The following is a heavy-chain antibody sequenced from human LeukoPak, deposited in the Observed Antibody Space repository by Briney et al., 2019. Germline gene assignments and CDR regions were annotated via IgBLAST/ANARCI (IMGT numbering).Heavy chain of an antibody. V-gene: IGHV4-59*01. CDR1: GGSISSYY. CDR2: IYYSGRT. CDR3: ARGTEYMLDDQFDY. J-gene: IGHJ4*02. D-gene: IGHD2-8*01. Sequence: SETLSLTCTVSGGSISSYYWSWSQQPPGKGLEWIGYIYYSGRTNYNSSFKSRVTISIDTTKNQFSLRLSSVTAADTAVYYWARGTEYMLDDQFDYWGQGTLVTVSS.